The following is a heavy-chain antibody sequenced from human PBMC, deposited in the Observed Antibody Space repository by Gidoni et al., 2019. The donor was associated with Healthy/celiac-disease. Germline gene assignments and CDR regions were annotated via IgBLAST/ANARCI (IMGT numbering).Heavy chain of an antibody. CDR3: ARDNERYYDSSGYYSPYYYYGMDV. V-gene: IGHV3-48*02. CDR1: GFTFSSYS. D-gene: IGHD3-22*01. CDR2: ISSSSSTI. Sequence: EVQLVESGGGLVQPGGSLRLSCAASGFTFSSYSMNWVRQAPGKGLEWVSYISSSSSTIYYADSVKGRFTISRDNAKNSLYLQMNSLRDEDTAVYYCARDNERYYDSSGYYSPYYYYGMDVWGQGTTVTVSS. J-gene: IGHJ6*02.